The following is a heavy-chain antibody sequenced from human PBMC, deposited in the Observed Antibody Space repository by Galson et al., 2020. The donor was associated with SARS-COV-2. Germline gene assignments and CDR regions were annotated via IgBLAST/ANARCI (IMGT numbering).Heavy chain of an antibody. D-gene: IGHD3-16*01. Sequence: GGSLRLSCAASGFAFNNDYMHWVRQVPGKGLVWVSRLSGDGKTTDYADSVKGRFTISKDSAKNKLYLQMNSLRADDTAVYYCAAMGATIRWGQGTLVTVSS. CDR2: LSGDGKTT. CDR1: GFAFNNDY. V-gene: IGHV3-74*01. CDR3: AAMGATIR. J-gene: IGHJ4*02.